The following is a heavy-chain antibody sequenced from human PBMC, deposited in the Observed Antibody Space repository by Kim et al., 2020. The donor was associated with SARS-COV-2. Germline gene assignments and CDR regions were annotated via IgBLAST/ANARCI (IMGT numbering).Heavy chain of an antibody. CDR3: ARDTDHYDILTGYIYYYGMDV. J-gene: IGHJ6*02. CDR1: GFTVSSNY. D-gene: IGHD3-9*01. Sequence: AGSLRLSCAASGFTVSSNYMSWVRQAPGKGLEWVSVIYSGGSTYYADSVKGRFTISRDNSKNTLYLQMNSLRAEDTAVYYCARDTDHYDILTGYIYYYGMDVWGQGTTVTVSS. V-gene: IGHV3-53*01. CDR2: IYSGGST.